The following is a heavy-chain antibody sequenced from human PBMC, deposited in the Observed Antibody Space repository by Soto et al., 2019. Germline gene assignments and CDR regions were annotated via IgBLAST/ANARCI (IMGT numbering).Heavy chain of an antibody. CDR1: GFTFSSYA. J-gene: IGHJ4*02. D-gene: IGHD3-22*01. CDR2: ISYDGSNK. Sequence: GGSLRLSCAASGFTFSSYAMPWVRQAPGKGLEWVAVISYDGSNKYYADSVKGRFTISRDNSKNTLYLQMNSLRVEDTAVYYCARGSPYDSSGYFSFDYWGQGTLVTVSS. CDR3: ARGSPYDSSGYFSFDY. V-gene: IGHV3-30-3*01.